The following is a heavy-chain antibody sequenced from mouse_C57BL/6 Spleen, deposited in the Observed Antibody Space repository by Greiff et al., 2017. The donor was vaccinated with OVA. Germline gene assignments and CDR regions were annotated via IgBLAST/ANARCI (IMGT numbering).Heavy chain of an antibody. CDR3: ARHANGNYDWFAY. CDR1: GFTFSSYG. Sequence: EVHLVESGGDLVKPGGSLKLSCAASGFTFSSYGMSWVRQTPDKRLEWVATISSGGSYTYYPDSVKGRFTISRDNAKNTLYLQMSSLKSEDTAMYDCARHANGNYDWFAYWGQGTLVTVSA. V-gene: IGHV5-6*01. J-gene: IGHJ3*01. D-gene: IGHD2-1*01. CDR2: ISSGGSYT.